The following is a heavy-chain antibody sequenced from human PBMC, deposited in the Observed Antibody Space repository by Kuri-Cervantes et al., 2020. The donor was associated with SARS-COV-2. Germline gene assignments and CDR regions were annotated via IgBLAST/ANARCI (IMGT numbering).Heavy chain of an antibody. CDR1: GFTFSSYA. CDR3: AREFHDIWSGYYGPYYFYAMDV. D-gene: IGHD3-3*01. J-gene: IGHJ6*02. V-gene: IGHV3-23*01. Sequence: GESLKISCSASGFTFSSYAMSWVRHAPGKGLEWGSAISGRSGSTYYADFVKGRFTTSRDDSKNTLYLQMNSLRVEDTAVYYCAREFHDIWSGYYGPYYFYAMDVWGQGTTVTVSS. CDR2: ISGRSGST.